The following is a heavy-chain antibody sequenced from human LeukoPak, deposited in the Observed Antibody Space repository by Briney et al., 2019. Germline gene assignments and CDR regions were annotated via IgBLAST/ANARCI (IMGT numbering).Heavy chain of an antibody. CDR2: ISYDGSNK. V-gene: IGHV3-30*18. Sequence: GGPLRPFGAASAFTSSSYGMHRVRQAPGKGLEGVAVISYDGSNKYYADSVKGRFTISRDNSKNTLYLQMNSLRAEDTAVYYCAKGYCSSTSCYTGWFDPWGQGTLVTVSS. J-gene: IGHJ5*02. CDR1: AFTSSSYG. CDR3: AKGYCSSTSCYTGWFDP. D-gene: IGHD2-2*02.